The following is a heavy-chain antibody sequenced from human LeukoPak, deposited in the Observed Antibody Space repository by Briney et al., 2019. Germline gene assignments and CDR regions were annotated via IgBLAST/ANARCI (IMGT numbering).Heavy chain of an antibody. CDR3: ASGADSSNYFLYY. J-gene: IGHJ4*02. V-gene: IGHV4-39*07. CDR1: GGSISSSSYY. D-gene: IGHD3-22*01. CDR2: IYYSGST. Sequence: SETLSLTCTVSGGSISSSSYYWGWIRQPPGKGLEWIGSIYYSGSTYYHPSLKSRVAISVDTSKNQFSLRLSSVTAADTAVYYCASGADSSNYFLYYWGPGILVTVSS.